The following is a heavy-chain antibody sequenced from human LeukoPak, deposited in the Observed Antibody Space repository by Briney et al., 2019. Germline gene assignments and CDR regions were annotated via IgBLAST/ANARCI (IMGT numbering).Heavy chain of an antibody. CDR1: GGSFSGYY. V-gene: IGHV4-34*01. CDR2: INHSGST. D-gene: IGHD6-6*01. Sequence: SETLSLTCAVNGGSFSGYYWSWIRKPPGKGLEWIGEINHSGSTNYNPSLKSRVTISVDTSKNQFSLKLSSVTAANTAVYYCARRGSSSSGGKNFDYWGQGTLVTVSS. J-gene: IGHJ4*02. CDR3: ARRGSSSSGGKNFDY.